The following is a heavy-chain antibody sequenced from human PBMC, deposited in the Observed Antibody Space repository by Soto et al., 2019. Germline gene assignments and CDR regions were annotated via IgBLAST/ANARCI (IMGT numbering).Heavy chain of an antibody. CDR2: IYFNGNT. Sequence: SETLSLTCTVSADSFSKYYWTWIRQPPGKGLEWIGYIYFNGNTKYTPSLEGRLTISIDTSRKEFSLKLSSVTPADAAVFYCGSVTCWGIVLAHWGQGTLVSVSS. CDR1: ADSFSKYY. J-gene: IGHJ4*02. V-gene: IGHV4-59*01. D-gene: IGHD3-10*02. CDR3: GSVTCWGIVLAH.